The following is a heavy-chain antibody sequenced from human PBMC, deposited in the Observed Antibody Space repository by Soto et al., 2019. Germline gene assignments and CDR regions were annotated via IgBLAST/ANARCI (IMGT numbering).Heavy chain of an antibody. CDR2: ISAYNGNT. CDR1: GYTFTSYG. Sequence: RASVKVSCKASGYTFTSYGISWVRQAPGQGLEWMGWISAYNGNTNYAQKLQGRVTMTTDTSTSTAYMELRSLRSDDTAVYYCARDGTIVGATLNDYWGQGTLVTVSS. CDR3: ARDGTIVGATLNDY. V-gene: IGHV1-18*01. D-gene: IGHD1-26*01. J-gene: IGHJ4*02.